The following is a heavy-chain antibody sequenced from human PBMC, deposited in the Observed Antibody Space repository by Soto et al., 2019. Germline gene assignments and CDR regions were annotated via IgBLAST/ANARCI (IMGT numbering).Heavy chain of an antibody. CDR3: ERDHLPSYAVYYFDY. V-gene: IGHV4-59*01. D-gene: IGHD3-16*01. Sequence: SETLSLTCTVSGGSISNYYWNWIRQSPGKGLEWIGDMYSSGSAHYNPSLQNRVTISIDTSKNQVSLKVNSVTAADTAVYYCERDHLPSYAVYYFDYWGQGTPLTVS. J-gene: IGHJ4*02. CDR1: GGSISNYY. CDR2: MYSSGSA.